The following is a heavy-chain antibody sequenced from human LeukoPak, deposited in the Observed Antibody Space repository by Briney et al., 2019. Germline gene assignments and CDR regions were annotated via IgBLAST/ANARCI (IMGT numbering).Heavy chain of an antibody. J-gene: IGHJ4*02. CDR3: ARATVKRGYYFDY. CDR1: GVTFSSYS. CDR2: ISSSRSTI. D-gene: IGHD4-17*01. V-gene: IGHV3-48*04. Sequence: PGGSLRLSCAASGVTFSSYSMSCVREAPGRGREWVSYISSSRSTIYYADSVNGRFTISRDNAKNSLYLQMNSLRAEDTAVYYCARATVKRGYYFDYWGQGTLVTVSS.